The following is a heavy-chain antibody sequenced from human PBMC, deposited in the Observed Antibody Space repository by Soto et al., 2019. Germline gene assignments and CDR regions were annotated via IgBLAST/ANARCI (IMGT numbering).Heavy chain of an antibody. J-gene: IGHJ4*02. CDR2: TSYDGSDK. Sequence: QVQLVESGGGVVQPARSLRLSCAASGFTFSSYAMHWVRQAPGKGLEWVAVTSYDGSDKYYADSVKGRFTISRDNSKNTLNLQMSSLRADDTAVYYCAKALGELSPESYDYWGQGTLITVSS. D-gene: IGHD3-16*02. V-gene: IGHV3-30*18. CDR1: GFTFSSYA. CDR3: AKALGELSPESYDY.